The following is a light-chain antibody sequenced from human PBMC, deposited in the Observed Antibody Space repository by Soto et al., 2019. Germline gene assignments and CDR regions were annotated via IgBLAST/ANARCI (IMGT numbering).Light chain of an antibody. CDR1: QDISNL. CDR3: QQYEDIPIT. J-gene: IGKJ5*01. CDR2: DAS. Sequence: DIQMTQAPSSLSASVGDRVTITCQASQDISNLLSLYQQKPGKAPRLLIYDASNLETGVPSRFSGSGSGTDFTFSISSLQPEDIATYYCQQYEDIPITFGQGTRLEI. V-gene: IGKV1-33*01.